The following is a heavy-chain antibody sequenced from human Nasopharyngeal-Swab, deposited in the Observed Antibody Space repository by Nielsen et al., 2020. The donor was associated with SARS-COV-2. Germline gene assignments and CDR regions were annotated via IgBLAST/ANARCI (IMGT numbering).Heavy chain of an antibody. V-gene: IGHV3-21*01. Sequence: GESLKIPCAASGFTFSSHSMNWVRPAPGKGLEWVSSISSSSSYIYYADSVKGRFTISRDNAKNSLYLQMNSLRAEDTAVYYCARALRWGAFDIWGQGTMVTVSS. CDR3: ARALRWGAFDI. J-gene: IGHJ3*02. D-gene: IGHD4-23*01. CDR1: GFTFSSHS. CDR2: ISSSSSYI.